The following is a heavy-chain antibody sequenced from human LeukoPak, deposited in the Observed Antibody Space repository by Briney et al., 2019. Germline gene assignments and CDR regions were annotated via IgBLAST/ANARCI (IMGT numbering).Heavy chain of an antibody. V-gene: IGHV3-66*01. CDR2: IYSGGST. CDR1: GFTVSSNY. Sequence: GGSLRLSCAASGFTVSSNYMRWVRQAPGKGLEWVSVIYSGGSTYYADAVKGRFTISRDNSKNPLYRQMNSLRADDTAVYHCARPYDSSGYWHFDYGGQGTLVTVSS. J-gene: IGHJ4*02. D-gene: IGHD3-22*01. CDR3: ARPYDSSGYWHFDY.